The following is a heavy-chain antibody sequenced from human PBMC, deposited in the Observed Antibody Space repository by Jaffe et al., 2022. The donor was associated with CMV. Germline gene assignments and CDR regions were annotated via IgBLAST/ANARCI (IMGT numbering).Heavy chain of an antibody. V-gene: IGHV4-39*01. CDR3: ARHERHDYGDSDAFDI. J-gene: IGHJ3*02. Sequence: QLQLQESGPGLVKPSETLSLTCTVSGGSISSSSYYWGWIRQPPGKGLEWIGSIYYSGSTYYNPSLKSRVTISVDTSKNQFSLKLSSVTAADTAVYYCARHERHDYGDSDAFDIWGQGTMVTVSS. CDR2: IYYSGST. CDR1: GGSISSSSYY. D-gene: IGHD4-17*01.